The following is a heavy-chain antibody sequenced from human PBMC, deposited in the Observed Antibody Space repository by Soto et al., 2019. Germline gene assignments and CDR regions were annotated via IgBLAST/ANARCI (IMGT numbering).Heavy chain of an antibody. CDR1: GFTFSSYA. CDR3: AKDILSDWYFDL. J-gene: IGHJ2*01. V-gene: IGHV3-23*01. CDR2: ISGSGGSA. Sequence: EVQLLESGGGLVQPGGSLRLSCAASGFTFSSYAMSWVRQAPGKGLEWVSAISGSGGSAYYADSVKGRFTISRDNSKNTLYLQMNSLRAEDTAVYYCAKDILSDWYFDLWGRGTLVTVSS. D-gene: IGHD3-10*01.